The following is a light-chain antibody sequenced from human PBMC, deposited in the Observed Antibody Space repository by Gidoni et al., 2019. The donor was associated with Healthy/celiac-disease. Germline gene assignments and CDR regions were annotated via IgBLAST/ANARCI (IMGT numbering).Light chain of an antibody. CDR3: QSADSSGTYVV. CDR1: ALPKQY. J-gene: IGLJ2*01. Sequence: SYDLTQPPSVSVSPGQTARITCAGDALPKQYAYWYQQKPGQAPVLVIYKDSERPSGIPERFSGSSSGTTVTLTISGVQAEDEADYYWQSADSSGTYVVFGGGTKLTVL. V-gene: IGLV3-25*02. CDR2: KDS.